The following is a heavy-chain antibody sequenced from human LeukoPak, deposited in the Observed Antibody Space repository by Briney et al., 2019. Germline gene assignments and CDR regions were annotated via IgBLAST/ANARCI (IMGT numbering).Heavy chain of an antibody. J-gene: IGHJ4*02. CDR2: IYYSGST. CDR3: ARQGLGYSYGTHFDY. Sequence: SETLSLTCTVSGGSISSSSYYWGWIRQPPGKGLEWIGSIYYSGSTYYNPSLKSRVTISVDTSKNQFSLKLSSVTAADTAVYYCARQGLGYSYGTHFDYWGQGTLVTVSS. V-gene: IGHV4-39*01. D-gene: IGHD5-18*01. CDR1: GGSISSSSYY.